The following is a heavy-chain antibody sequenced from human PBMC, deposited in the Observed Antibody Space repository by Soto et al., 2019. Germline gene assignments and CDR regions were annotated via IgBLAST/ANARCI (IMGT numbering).Heavy chain of an antibody. CDR1: VYTFTSYG. Sequence: ASVNVSCKASVYTFTSYGISWVRQAPGQGLELMGWISAYNGNTNXSQNLQGRVXMTTDTSTSTAXMELRXLRSDDTAVYYCAREYSSGFYWGQGTLVTDSS. CDR3: AREYSSGFY. J-gene: IGHJ4*02. V-gene: IGHV1-18*01. CDR2: ISAYNGNT. D-gene: IGHD6-25*01.